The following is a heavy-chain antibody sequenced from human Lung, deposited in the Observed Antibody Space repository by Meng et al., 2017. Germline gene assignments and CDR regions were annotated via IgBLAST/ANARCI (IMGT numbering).Heavy chain of an antibody. J-gene: IGHJ5*02. CDR1: GFTFSSYG. CDR3: ARVYYGGNANWFDP. Sequence: VQWVESGGGVGQPGRSLRLSCAASGFTFSSYGMHWVRQAPGKGLEWVAVIWYDGSNKYYADSVKGRFTISRDNSKNTLYLQMNSLRAEDTAVYYCARVYYGGNANWFDPWGQGTLVTVSS. V-gene: IGHV3-33*01. CDR2: IWYDGSNK. D-gene: IGHD4-23*01.